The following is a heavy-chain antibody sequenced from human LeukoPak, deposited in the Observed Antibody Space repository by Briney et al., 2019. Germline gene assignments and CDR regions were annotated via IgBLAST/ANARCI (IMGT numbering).Heavy chain of an antibody. Sequence: GGSPRLSCAASGFTFDDYGMSWVRQAPGKGLEWVSGINWIGGITGYADSVKGRFTISRDNAKNSLYLQMNSLRAEDTALYCGARDPAGHSDYWGQGTLVTVSS. CDR3: ARDPAGHSDY. V-gene: IGHV3-20*04. J-gene: IGHJ4*02. CDR2: INWIGGIT. CDR1: GFTFDDYG. D-gene: IGHD2-21*01.